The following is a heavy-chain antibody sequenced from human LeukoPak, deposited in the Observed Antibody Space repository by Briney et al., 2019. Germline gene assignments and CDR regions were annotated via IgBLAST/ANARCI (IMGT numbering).Heavy chain of an antibody. V-gene: IGHV3-74*01. CDR2: INSDGTTT. Sequence: TGGSLRLSCAASGSTFSSYYIYWVRQAPGKGLVWVSRINSDGTTTRYADAVKGRFSISRDNAKNTVYLQMNSLRVEDTAVYYCARALYFDFESWGQGTLVTVSS. J-gene: IGHJ4*02. CDR1: GSTFSSYY. D-gene: IGHD3-9*01. CDR3: ARALYFDFES.